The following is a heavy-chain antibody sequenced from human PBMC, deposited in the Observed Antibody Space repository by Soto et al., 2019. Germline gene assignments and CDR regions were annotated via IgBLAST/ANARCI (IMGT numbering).Heavy chain of an antibody. CDR1: VFPFFANA. CDR3: ATEMGATQGPFDN. CDR2: LSNTGRRT. D-gene: IGHD1-26*01. J-gene: IGHJ4*02. Sequence: GGSLRLSCVVSVFPFFANAMSCFGHAPGKGLEWVSGLSNTGRRTSYADSVKGRFNISRDNSENTVYLQMNSLRVEDTAVYYCATEMGATQGPFDNWGQGTLVTVSS. V-gene: IGHV3-23*01.